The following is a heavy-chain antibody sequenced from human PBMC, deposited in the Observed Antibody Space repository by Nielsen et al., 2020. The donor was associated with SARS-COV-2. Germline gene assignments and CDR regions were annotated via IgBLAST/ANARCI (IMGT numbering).Heavy chain of an antibody. Sequence: GESLKISCAASGFTFTSYGMHWVRQAPGRELEWVAVISFDERNNFYADSVKGRFTISRDNSKNTLYLQMNSLRAEDTAVYYCAKDQTVVGATAFDCWGQGTLVTVSS. D-gene: IGHD1-26*01. CDR2: ISFDERNN. CDR3: AKDQTVVGATAFDC. CDR1: GFTFTSYG. V-gene: IGHV3-30*18. J-gene: IGHJ4*02.